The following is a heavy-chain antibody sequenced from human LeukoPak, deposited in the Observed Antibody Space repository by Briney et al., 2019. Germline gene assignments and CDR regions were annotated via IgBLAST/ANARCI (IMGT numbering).Heavy chain of an antibody. J-gene: IGHJ4*02. D-gene: IGHD2-21*01. Sequence: PGGSLRLSCAASGFTFSNYAMSWVLQAPGKGLEWVSAISGDGGNTYYAGSVKCRFTISRDNSKNTLYLQMNSLRAEDTAVYYCARHPGPISYYDYWGQGTLVTVPS. CDR1: GFTFSNYA. V-gene: IGHV3-23*01. CDR2: ISGDGGNT. CDR3: ARHPGPISYYDY.